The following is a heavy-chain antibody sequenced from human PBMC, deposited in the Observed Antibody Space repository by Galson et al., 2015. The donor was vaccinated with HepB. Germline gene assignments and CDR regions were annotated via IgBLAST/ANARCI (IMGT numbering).Heavy chain of an antibody. CDR2: IRYDGSNK. V-gene: IGHV3-30*02. CDR3: AKEGEQWLVGGWYFDY. Sequence: SLRLSCAASGFTFSSYGMHWVRQAPGKGLEWVAFIRYDGSNKYYADSVKGRFTISRDNSKNTLYLQMNSLRAEDTAVYYCAKEGEQWLVGGWYFDYWGQGTLVTVSS. J-gene: IGHJ4*02. CDR1: GFTFSSYG. D-gene: IGHD6-19*01.